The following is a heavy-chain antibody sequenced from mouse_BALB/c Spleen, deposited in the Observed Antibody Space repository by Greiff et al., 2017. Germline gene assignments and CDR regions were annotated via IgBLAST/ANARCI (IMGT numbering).Heavy chain of an antibody. Sequence: EVKLVESGGGLVQPGGSLKLSCAASGFTFSSYGMSWVRQTPDKRLEWVATISSGGSYTYYPDSVKGRFTISRDNAKNTLYLQMSSLKSEDTAMYYCARLDEDYWGQGTTLTVSS. CDR3: ARLDEDY. CDR1: GFTFSSYG. CDR2: ISSGGSYT. V-gene: IGHV5-6*03. J-gene: IGHJ2*01.